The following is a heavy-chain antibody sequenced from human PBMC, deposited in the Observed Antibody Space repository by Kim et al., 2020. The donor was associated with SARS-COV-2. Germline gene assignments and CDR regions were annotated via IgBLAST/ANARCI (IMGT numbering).Heavy chain of an antibody. Sequence: DSVKGRFTISRDNSKNTLYLQMNSLRAEDTAVYYCAKLPLDPMIESAFDIWGQGTMVTVSS. J-gene: IGHJ3*02. D-gene: IGHD3-22*01. CDR3: AKLPLDPMIESAFDI. V-gene: IGHV3-23*01.